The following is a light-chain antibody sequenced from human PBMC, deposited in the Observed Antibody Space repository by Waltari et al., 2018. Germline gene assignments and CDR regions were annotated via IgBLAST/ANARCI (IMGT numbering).Light chain of an antibody. J-gene: IGKJ1*01. CDR1: QSVSSN. CDR3: QQYNNWPPRRA. Sequence: ETVMTQSPATLSVSPGERATLSCRASQSVSSNLAWYQQKPGQAPRLLIYGASTRATGIPARFSGSGSGTEFTLNISSLQSEDFAVYYCQQYNNWPPRRAFGQGTKVEIK. CDR2: GAS. V-gene: IGKV3-15*01.